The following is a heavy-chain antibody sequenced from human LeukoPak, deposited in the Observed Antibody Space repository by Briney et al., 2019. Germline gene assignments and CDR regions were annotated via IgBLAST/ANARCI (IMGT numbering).Heavy chain of an antibody. D-gene: IGHD2-2*01. Sequence: GASVKVSCKASGYRFTSYDMHWVRQAPGQGLEWMGIINPSGGSTSYAQRFQGRVAMTRDTFTTTVYMEVNSLTSEDTAVYFCARDGPTAAPFDYWGQGTLVTVSS. CDR2: INPSGGST. CDR1: GYRFTSYD. V-gene: IGHV1-46*01. J-gene: IGHJ4*02. CDR3: ARDGPTAAPFDY.